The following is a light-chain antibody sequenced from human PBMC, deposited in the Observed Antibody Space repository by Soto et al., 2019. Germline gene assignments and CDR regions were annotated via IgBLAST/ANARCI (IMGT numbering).Light chain of an antibody. CDR3: QQYGSSPPWT. V-gene: IGKV3-20*01. CDR2: GAS. Sequence: EIVLTQPPGTLSLSPGERATLSCRASESVSSSYLAWYQQKPGQAPRLLIFGASSRATGTPDRFSGSGSGTDFTLTISRLEPEDFAVYYCQQYGSSPPWTFGQGTKVDSK. J-gene: IGKJ1*01. CDR1: ESVSSSY.